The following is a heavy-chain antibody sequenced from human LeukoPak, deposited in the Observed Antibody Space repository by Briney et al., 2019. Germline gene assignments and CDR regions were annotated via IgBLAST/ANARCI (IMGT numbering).Heavy chain of an antibody. CDR3: ARGGGLDV. D-gene: IGHD3-16*01. J-gene: IGHJ6*02. Sequence: GGSLRLSCAASGFTFSSYWMNWARQAPGKGLEWVASINHNGSVNYYVDSVKGRFTISRDNAKNSLYLQMSNLRAEDTAVYFCARGGGLDVWGQGATVTVSS. CDR1: GFTFSSYW. CDR2: INHNGSVN. V-gene: IGHV3-7*03.